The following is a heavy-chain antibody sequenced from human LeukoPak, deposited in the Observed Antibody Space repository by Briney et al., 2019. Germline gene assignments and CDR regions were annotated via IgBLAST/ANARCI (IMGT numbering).Heavy chain of an antibody. J-gene: IGHJ4*02. CDR1: GFTFSDYY. CDR3: VRDGTAINDFDY. V-gene: IGHV3-11*01. Sequence: GGSLRLSCAASGFTFSDYYMSWIRQAPGKGPEWVSYITGIGDAVRYADSVKGRFTVSRDNAKDSLYLEMNSLRSEDTAVYHCVRDGTAINDFDYWGQGTLVTVSS. CDR2: ITGIGDAV. D-gene: IGHD2-2*02.